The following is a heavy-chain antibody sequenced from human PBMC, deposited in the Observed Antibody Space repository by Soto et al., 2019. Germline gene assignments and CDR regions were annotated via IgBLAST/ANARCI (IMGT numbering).Heavy chain of an antibody. Sequence: PSETLSLTCAVSGYSISSGYYWGWIRQPPGKGLEWIGSIYHSGSTYYNPSLKSRVTISVDTSKNQFSLKLSSVTAADTAVYYCARDRRTYYYDSSGYYYDCWGQGTLVTVSS. V-gene: IGHV4-38-2*02. D-gene: IGHD3-22*01. CDR2: IYHSGST. CDR3: ARDRRTYYYDSSGYYYDC. CDR1: GYSISSGYY. J-gene: IGHJ4*02.